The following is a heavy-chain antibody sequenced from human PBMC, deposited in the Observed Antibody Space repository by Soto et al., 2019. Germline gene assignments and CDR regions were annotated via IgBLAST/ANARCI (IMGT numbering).Heavy chain of an antibody. J-gene: IGHJ4*02. CDR3: AKDQIAVAPNFDY. CDR2: ISGSGGST. D-gene: IGHD6-19*01. V-gene: IGHV3-23*01. CDR1: GFTFSGYA. Sequence: RRSLTLSCAASGFTFSGYAMSWVRQAPGKGLEWVSAISGSGGSTYYADSVKGRSTISRDNSKNTLYLQMNSLRAEDTAVYYCAKDQIAVAPNFDYWGQGTLVPVS.